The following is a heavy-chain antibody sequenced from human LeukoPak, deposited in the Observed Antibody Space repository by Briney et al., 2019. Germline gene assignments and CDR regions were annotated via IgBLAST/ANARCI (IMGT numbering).Heavy chain of an antibody. Sequence: GGSLRLSCAASGFSFSSYSMNWVRQAPGKGLEWVSSISSSSSNIFHADSMKGRFTISRDNSKNTLYLQKNSLRAEDTAVYYCARDGYNAFDIWGQGTMVTVSS. J-gene: IGHJ3*02. CDR3: ARDGYNAFDI. V-gene: IGHV3-21*01. CDR1: GFSFSSYS. CDR2: ISSSSSNI. D-gene: IGHD5-18*01.